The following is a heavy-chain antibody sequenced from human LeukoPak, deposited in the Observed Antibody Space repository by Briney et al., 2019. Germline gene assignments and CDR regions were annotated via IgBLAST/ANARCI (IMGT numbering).Heavy chain of an antibody. CDR3: ARATGSYPFHY. J-gene: IGHJ4*02. CDR2: IFHSGST. Sequence: KPSETLSLTCSVSDNSIRSGYYWGWIRQPPGKGLEWIGSIFHSGSTYYNPSLKSRVTISINKSKNQFSLKVTSVTGADTAVYYCARATGSYPFHYWGQGTLVTVSS. D-gene: IGHD1-26*01. CDR1: DNSIRSGYY. V-gene: IGHV4-38-2*02.